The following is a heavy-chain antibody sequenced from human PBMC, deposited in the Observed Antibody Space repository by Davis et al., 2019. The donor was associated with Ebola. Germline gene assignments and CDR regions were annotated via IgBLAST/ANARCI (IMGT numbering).Heavy chain of an antibody. J-gene: IGHJ6*02. CDR1: GGSISSYY. CDR2: IYYSGST. Sequence: SETLSLTCTVSGGSISSYYWSWIRQPPGKGLEWIGYIYYSGSTNYNPSLKSRVTISVDTSKNQFSLKLSSVTAADTAVYYCASLGWVYYDFWSGYSNYGMDVWGQGTTVTVSS. V-gene: IGHV4-59*08. CDR3: ASLGWVYYDFWSGYSNYGMDV. D-gene: IGHD3-3*01.